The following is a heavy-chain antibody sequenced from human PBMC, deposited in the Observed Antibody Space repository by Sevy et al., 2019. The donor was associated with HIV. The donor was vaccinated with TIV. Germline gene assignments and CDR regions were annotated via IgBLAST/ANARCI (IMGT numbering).Heavy chain of an antibody. J-gene: IGHJ4*02. Sequence: GESLKISCKGSGSTFSGHHMHWVRQAPGQGLEWMGWINPKSGGTNYAQKFQGRVTVTRDTSITTVYMELNRLRSDDTAVYYCARHTNFYFDYWGQGTLVTVSS. CDR3: ARHTNFYFDY. CDR2: INPKSGGT. D-gene: IGHD2-8*01. V-gene: IGHV1-2*02. CDR1: GSTFSGHH.